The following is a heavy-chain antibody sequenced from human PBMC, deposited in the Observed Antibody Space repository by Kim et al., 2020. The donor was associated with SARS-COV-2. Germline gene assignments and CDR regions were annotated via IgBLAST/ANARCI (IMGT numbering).Heavy chain of an antibody. J-gene: IGHJ4*02. CDR3: AREDYDDYQWGVFDY. CDR1: GFTFVTYA. Sequence: GGSLRLSCAASGFTFVTYAMGWVRQAPGKGLEWVAGIGGGGTKTFYADAVKGRFTITRDNSRNTLYLQMKGLRAEDTAVYYCAREDYDDYQWGVFDYWGQGTLVTVSS. V-gene: IGHV3-23*01. CDR2: IGGGGTKT. D-gene: IGHD4-17*01.